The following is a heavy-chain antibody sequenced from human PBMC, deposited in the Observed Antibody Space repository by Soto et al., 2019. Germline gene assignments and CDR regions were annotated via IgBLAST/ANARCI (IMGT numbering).Heavy chain of an antibody. CDR1: GYTFTGYY. CDR3: ASTLADFWSGYYSGSIYGMDV. J-gene: IGHJ6*02. D-gene: IGHD3-3*01. CDR2: INPNSGGT. V-gene: IGHV1-2*04. Sequence: ASVKVSCKASGYTFTGYYMHWVRQAPGQGLEWMGWINPNSGGTNYAQKFQGWVTMTRDTSISTAYMELSRLRSDDTAVYYCASTLADFWSGYYSGSIYGMDVWGQGTTVTVSS.